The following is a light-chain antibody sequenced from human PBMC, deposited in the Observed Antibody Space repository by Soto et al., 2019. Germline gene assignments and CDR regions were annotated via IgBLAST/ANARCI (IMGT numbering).Light chain of an antibody. V-gene: IGKV4-1*01. CDR1: RSVLYKSNNKNH. CDR2: WAS. J-gene: IGKJ4*01. CDR3: QQYFDVPFT. Sequence: DIVMTQSPASLAVSLWEGSTMNSRCSRSVLYKSNNKNHLAWYQQKPGQPPQLIIYWASTRESGVPERFSSSGSGTDFTLTISSLEAEDVAFYWCQQYFDVPFTFGGGTKVDIK.